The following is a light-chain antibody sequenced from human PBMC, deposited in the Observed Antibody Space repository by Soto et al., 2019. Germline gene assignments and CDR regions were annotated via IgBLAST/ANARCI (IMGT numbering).Light chain of an antibody. J-gene: IGLJ3*02. CDR2: DVS. CDR3: SSSTSGTTPVV. V-gene: IGLV2-14*01. Sequence: QSVLTQPASVSGSPGQSITISCTGTSSDIGIYNYVSWYQQHPGKAPKLMIYDVSNRPSGVSNRFSGSKSGNTASLTISGLQAGDEADYYCSSSTSGTTPVVFGGGTKL. CDR1: SSDIGIYNY.